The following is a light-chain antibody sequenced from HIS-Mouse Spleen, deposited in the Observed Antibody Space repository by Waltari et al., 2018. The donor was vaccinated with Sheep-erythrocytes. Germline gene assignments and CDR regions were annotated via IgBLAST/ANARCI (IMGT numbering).Light chain of an antibody. V-gene: IGKV1-39*01. CDR3: QQSYSTPQFT. Sequence: DIQMTQSPSSLSASVGDRVTITCRASQSISSYLNWYQQKPGKAPKLLIYAASSLQSGVPSRLSGSGSGTDFTLTISSLQPEDFATYYCQQSYSTPQFTFGPGTKVDIK. CDR1: QSISSY. CDR2: AAS. J-gene: IGKJ3*01.